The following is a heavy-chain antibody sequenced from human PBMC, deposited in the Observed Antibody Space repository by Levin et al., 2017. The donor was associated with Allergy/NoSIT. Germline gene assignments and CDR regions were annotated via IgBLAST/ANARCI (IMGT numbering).Heavy chain of an antibody. CDR2: IIPILGIA. V-gene: IGHV1-69*04. J-gene: IGHJ6*02. CDR1: GGTFSSYT. Sequence: PGESLKISCKASGGTFSSYTISWVRQAPGQGLEWMGRIIPILGIANYAQKFQGRVTITADKSTSTAYMELSSLRSEDTAVYYCARDAKDIVVVYGMDVWGQGTTVTVSS. CDR3: ARDAKDIVVVYGMDV. D-gene: IGHD2-2*01.